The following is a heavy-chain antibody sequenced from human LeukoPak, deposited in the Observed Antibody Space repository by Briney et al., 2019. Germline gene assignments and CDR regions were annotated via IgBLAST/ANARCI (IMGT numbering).Heavy chain of an antibody. V-gene: IGHV6-1*01. J-gene: IGHJ4*02. D-gene: IGHD3-22*01. CDR3: ARVGFYDSSGYLHYYFDY. Sequence: SQTLSLTCAISGDSVTSNSAAWNWIRQSPSRGLEWLGRTYYRSKWYNDYAVSVKSRITINPDTSKNQFSLQLNSVTPEDTAVYYCARVGFYDSSGYLHYYFDYWGQGTLVTVSS. CDR2: TYYRSKWYN. CDR1: GDSVTSNSAA.